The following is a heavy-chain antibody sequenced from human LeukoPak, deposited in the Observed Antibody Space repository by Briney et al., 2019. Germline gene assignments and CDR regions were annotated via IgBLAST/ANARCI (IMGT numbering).Heavy chain of an antibody. V-gene: IGHV4-61*02. CDR1: GGSISSGSYY. CDR2: IYTSGST. CDR3: ARALDDYGDGWFDP. Sequence: ASETLSLTCTVSGGSISSGSYYWSWIRQPAGKGLEWIGRIYTSGSTNYNPSLKSRVTISVDTSKNQFSLKLSSVTAADTAVYYCARALDDYGDGWFDPWGQGTLVTVSS. D-gene: IGHD4-17*01. J-gene: IGHJ5*02.